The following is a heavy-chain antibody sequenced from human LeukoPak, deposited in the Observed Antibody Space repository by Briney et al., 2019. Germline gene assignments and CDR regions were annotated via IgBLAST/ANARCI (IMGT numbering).Heavy chain of an antibody. CDR2: IRSDGYHT. Sequence: GETLRLSCAASGFTFSSYDMHWVRQAPGKGLEWVAFIRSDGYHTYYADSVKGRFTITRDNSKNTLYLQMNSLRLEDMAVYYCAKPSGSGVDYWGRGTRVTVSS. D-gene: IGHD1-26*01. V-gene: IGHV3-30*02. CDR1: GFTFSSYD. CDR3: AKPSGSGVDY. J-gene: IGHJ4*02.